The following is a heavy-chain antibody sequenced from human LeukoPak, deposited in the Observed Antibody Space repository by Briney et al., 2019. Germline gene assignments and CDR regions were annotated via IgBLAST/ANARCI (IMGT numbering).Heavy chain of an antibody. CDR3: ARLEITIFGAARYGMDV. CDR1: GGSFSGYY. V-gene: IGHV4-34*01. Sequence: SETLSLTCAVYGGSFSGYYWSWIRQPPGKGLEWIGEINHSGSTNYNPSLKSRVTISVDTSKNQFSLKLSSVTAADTAVYYCARLEITIFGAARYGMDVWGQGTTVTVSS. J-gene: IGHJ6*02. D-gene: IGHD3-3*01. CDR2: INHSGST.